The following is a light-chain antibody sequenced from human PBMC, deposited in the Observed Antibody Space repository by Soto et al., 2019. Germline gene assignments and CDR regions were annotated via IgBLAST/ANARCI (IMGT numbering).Light chain of an antibody. Sequence: DIQMTQSPSSLSASVGDRVTITFRASQSISTYLNWYQQKPGKAPKHLIYDASNLESGVPSRFSGSGSGTEFTLSISSLQPDDFATYYCQQCYIHWTFGQGTKVDNK. V-gene: IGKV1-39*01. CDR3: QQCYIHWT. CDR1: QSISTY. CDR2: DAS. J-gene: IGKJ1*01.